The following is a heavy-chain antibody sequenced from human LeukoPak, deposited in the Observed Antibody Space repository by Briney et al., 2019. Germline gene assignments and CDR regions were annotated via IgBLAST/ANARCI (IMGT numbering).Heavy chain of an antibody. CDR3: AKESDSGYHSEGPKN. J-gene: IGHJ4*02. D-gene: IGHD5-12*01. Sequence: PGGPLTLPCAPSGLVLSDYGMHWLRQAPGKGLAGVAFLRNDGSNEYYVCSVKRRFTISRDKSKNTLYLQMNSLRAEDTAVYSCAKESDSGYHSEGPKNWGLGTLVTVSS. V-gene: IGHV3-30*02. CDR1: GLVLSDYG. CDR2: LRNDGSNE.